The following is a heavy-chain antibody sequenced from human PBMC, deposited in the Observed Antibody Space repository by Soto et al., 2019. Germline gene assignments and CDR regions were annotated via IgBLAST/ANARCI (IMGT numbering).Heavy chain of an antibody. CDR2: IYYSGST. J-gene: IGHJ3*02. CDR1: GGSISSGGYY. V-gene: IGHV4-31*03. Sequence: SETLSLTCTVSGGSISSGGYYWSWIRQHPGKGLEWIGYIYYSGSTYYNPSLKSRVTISVDTSKNQFSLKLSSVTAADTAVYYCASNRLTGDDAFDIWGQGTMVTVSS. CDR3: ASNRLTGDDAFDI. D-gene: IGHD7-27*01.